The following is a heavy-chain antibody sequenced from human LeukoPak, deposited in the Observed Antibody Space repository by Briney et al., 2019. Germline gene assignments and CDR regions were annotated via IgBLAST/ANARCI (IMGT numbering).Heavy chain of an antibody. CDR3: ARDPPGNSFDL. V-gene: IGHV3-30*04. D-gene: IGHD4-23*01. J-gene: IGHJ2*01. CDR1: GFSFRSFA. Sequence: PGRSLRLSCAASGFSFRSFAMHWVRQAPGKGLEWVAVITYDGGNENYADSVKGRFTISRDNSKNTLYMQMNSLRVEHTAVYYCARDPPGNSFDLWGRGTLVTVSS. CDR2: ITYDGGNE.